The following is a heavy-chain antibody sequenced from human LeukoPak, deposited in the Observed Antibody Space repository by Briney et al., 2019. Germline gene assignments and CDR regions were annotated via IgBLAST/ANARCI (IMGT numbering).Heavy chain of an antibody. CDR2: IRSKANSYAT. V-gene: IGHV3-73*01. J-gene: IGHJ4*02. Sequence: GGSLRLSCAASGFTFSESAMHWVRQASGKGLEWVGRIRSKANSYATAYAASVKGRFTISRDDSKNTAYLQMSGLKTEDTAVCYCTRQTVDYWGQGTLVTVSS. CDR3: TRQTVDY. D-gene: IGHD1-1*01. CDR1: GFTFSESA.